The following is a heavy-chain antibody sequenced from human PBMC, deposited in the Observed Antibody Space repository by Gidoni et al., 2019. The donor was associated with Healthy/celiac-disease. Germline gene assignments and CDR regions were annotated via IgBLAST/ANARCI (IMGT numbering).Heavy chain of an antibody. CDR1: GGTFSSYA. J-gene: IGHJ3*02. CDR3: ARELYYYDSSGYHPDAFDI. Sequence: QVQLVQSGAEVKKPGSSVKVSCKASGGTFSSYAISWVRQAPGQGLEWMGGIIPIFGTANYAQKVQGRVTITADKYTSTAYMELSSLRSEDTAVYYCARELYYYDSSGYHPDAFDIWGQGTMVTVSS. D-gene: IGHD3-22*01. V-gene: IGHV1-69*06. CDR2: IIPIFGTA.